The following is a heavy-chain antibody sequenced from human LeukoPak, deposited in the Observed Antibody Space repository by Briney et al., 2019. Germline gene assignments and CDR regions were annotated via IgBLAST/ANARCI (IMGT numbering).Heavy chain of an antibody. D-gene: IGHD3-3*01. J-gene: IGHJ6*03. Sequence: SQTLSLTCAISGDSVSSNSAAWNWIRQSPSRGLEWLGRTYYRSKWYNDYAVSVKSRITINPDTSKNQFSLQLNSVTPEDTAVYYCARETADYDFWSGSYYYYYIDVWGKGTTVTVSS. V-gene: IGHV6-1*01. CDR2: TYYRSKWYN. CDR1: GDSVSSNSAA. CDR3: ARETADYDFWSGSYYYYYIDV.